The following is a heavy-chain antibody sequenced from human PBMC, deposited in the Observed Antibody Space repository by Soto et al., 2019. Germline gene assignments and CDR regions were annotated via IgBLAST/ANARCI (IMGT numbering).Heavy chain of an antibody. J-gene: IGHJ6*02. D-gene: IGHD3-9*01. CDR1: GFSLSTSGMC. CDR2: IDWDDDK. V-gene: IGHV2-70*01. Sequence: GSGPTLVNPTQTLTLTCTFSGFSLSTSGMCVSWIRQPPGKALEWLALIDWDDDKYYSTSLKTRLTISKDTSKNQVVLTMTNMDPVDTATYYCARMVLHYDILTGYYKGMGYYYYYGMDVWGQGTTVTVSS. CDR3: ARMVLHYDILTGYYKGMGYYYYYGMDV.